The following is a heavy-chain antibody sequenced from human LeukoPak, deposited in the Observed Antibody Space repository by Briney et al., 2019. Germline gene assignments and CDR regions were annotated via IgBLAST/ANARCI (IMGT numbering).Heavy chain of an antibody. D-gene: IGHD1-26*01. J-gene: IGHJ2*01. CDR2: INIGNGNT. Sequence: ASVKVSCKASGYTFTSYGISWVRQAPGQGLEWMGWINIGNGNTKYSQKFQGRVTVTRDTSANTAYMELSSLRSEDTAVYYCAREGGSYGWYFDLWGRGTLVTVSS. CDR1: GYTFTSYG. V-gene: IGHV1-18*01. CDR3: AREGGSYGWYFDL.